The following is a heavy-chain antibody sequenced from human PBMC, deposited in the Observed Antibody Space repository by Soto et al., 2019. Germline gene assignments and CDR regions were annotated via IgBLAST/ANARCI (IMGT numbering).Heavy chain of an antibody. CDR1: GGSISSGGYY. CDR3: ARGYCSGGSCLDY. CDR2: IYYSGST. Sequence: QVQLQESGPGLVKPSQTLSLTCTVSGGSISSGGYYWSWIRQHPGKVLEWIGYIYYSGSTYYNPSLKSRVTISVDTSKNQFSLKLSSVTAADTAVYYCARGYCSGGSCLDYWGQGTLVTVSS. D-gene: IGHD2-15*01. J-gene: IGHJ4*02. V-gene: IGHV4-31*03.